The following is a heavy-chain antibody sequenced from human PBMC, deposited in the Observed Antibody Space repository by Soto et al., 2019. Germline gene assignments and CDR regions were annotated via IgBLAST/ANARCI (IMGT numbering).Heavy chain of an antibody. CDR2: IYYNGNT. CDR1: GGSIISGGSF. D-gene: IGHD1-26*01. V-gene: IGHV4-31*03. J-gene: IGHJ6*03. Sequence: QLQLRESGPGLVKPSQTLSLICTASGGSIISGGSFWSWVRQVPGKGLDWIGHIYYNGNTYYNPSFKGRVVLSVDTSQNRVTLKLTSVTAADTATYYCAKSLPGGTVYYMDVWGEGTTVTVS. CDR3: AKSLPGGTVYYMDV.